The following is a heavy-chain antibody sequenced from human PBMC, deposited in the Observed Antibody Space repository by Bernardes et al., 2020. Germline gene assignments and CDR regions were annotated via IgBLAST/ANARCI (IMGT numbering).Heavy chain of an antibody. D-gene: IGHD4-17*01. V-gene: IGHV3-30*03. CDR2: ISYDGSNK. J-gene: IGHJ4*02. CDR1: GFTFSSYG. Sequence: GGSLRLSCAASGFTFSSYGMHWVRQAPGKGLEWVAVISYDGSNKYYADSVKGRFTISRDNSKNTLYLQMNSLRAEDTAVYYCAAGLDYGDYNSWGGAGYWGQGTLVTVSS. CDR3: AAGLDYGDYNSWGGAGY.